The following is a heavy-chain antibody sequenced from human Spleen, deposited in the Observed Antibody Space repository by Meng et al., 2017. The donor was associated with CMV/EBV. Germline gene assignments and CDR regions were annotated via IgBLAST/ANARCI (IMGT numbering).Heavy chain of an antibody. V-gene: IGHV1-18*01. CDR1: GYTFTSYG. Sequence: ASVKVSCKASGYTFTSYGISWVRQAPGQGLEWMGWLRGYDGRANYGQKFKGRVTVTTDTSTSTSYMELRSLRSDDTAVYYCARDFYEYDNSGYYDDTFDIWGQGTMVTVSS. J-gene: IGHJ3*02. D-gene: IGHD3-22*01. CDR3: ARDFYEYDNSGYYDDTFDI. CDR2: LRGYDGRA.